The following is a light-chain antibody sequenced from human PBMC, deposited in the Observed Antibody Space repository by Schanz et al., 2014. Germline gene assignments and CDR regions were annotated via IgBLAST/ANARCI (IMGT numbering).Light chain of an antibody. CDR1: SSDVGGYNY. CDR2: EGS. J-gene: IGLJ1*01. Sequence: QSALTQPASVSGSPGQSITISCTGTSSDVGGYNYVSWYQHHPGKAPKLMIYEGSNRPSGVSNRFSGSKSGNTASLTISGLQAEDEADYYCSSYRRTATVAVFGTGTKLTVL. CDR3: SSYRRTATVAV. V-gene: IGLV2-14*01.